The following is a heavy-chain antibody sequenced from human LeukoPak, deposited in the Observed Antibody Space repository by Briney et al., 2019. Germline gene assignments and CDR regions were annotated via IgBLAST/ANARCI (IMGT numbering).Heavy chain of an antibody. V-gene: IGHV3-30*18. CDR1: GFTFSNYA. J-gene: IGHJ4*02. Sequence: GRSLRLSCAASGFTFSNYAMHWVRQAPGKGLEWVAVISYDGSNKYYADSVKGRFTISRDNSKNTLYLQMNSLRAEDTAVYYCAKDFITMIVVVGGYFDYWGQGTLVTVSS. CDR2: ISYDGSNK. CDR3: AKDFITMIVVVGGYFDY. D-gene: IGHD3-22*01.